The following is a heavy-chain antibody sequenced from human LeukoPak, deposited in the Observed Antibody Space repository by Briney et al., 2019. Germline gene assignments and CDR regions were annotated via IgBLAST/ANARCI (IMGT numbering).Heavy chain of an antibody. CDR2: MSYSGSA. D-gene: IGHD4-11*01. J-gene: IGHJ5*02. V-gene: IGHV4-39*01. CDR1: GDSISRGSCY. CDR3: ARQPTERNWFDL. Sequence: PSETLSLTCTVSGDSISRGSCYWGWIRQPPGKGLEWIGGMSYSGSAYYNPSLKSRVTISVDTSKNQFSLKLSSVTAADTAVYYCARQPTERNWFDLWGQGTLVTVSS.